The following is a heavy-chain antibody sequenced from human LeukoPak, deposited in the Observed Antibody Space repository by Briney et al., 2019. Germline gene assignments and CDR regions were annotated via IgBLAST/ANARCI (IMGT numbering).Heavy chain of an antibody. CDR3: ASEGYSSGWYTQTDAFDI. CDR2: IIPIFGTA. Sequence: SVKVSCKASGGTFSSYAISWVRQAPGQGLEWMGRIIPIFGTANYAQKFQGRVTITTDESTSTAYMELSSLRSEDTAVYYCASEGYSSGWYTQTDAFDIWGQGTMVTVSS. V-gene: IGHV1-69*05. D-gene: IGHD6-19*01. J-gene: IGHJ3*02. CDR1: GGTFSSYA.